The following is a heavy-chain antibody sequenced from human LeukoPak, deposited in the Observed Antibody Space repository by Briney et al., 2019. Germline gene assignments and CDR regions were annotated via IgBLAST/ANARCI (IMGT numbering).Heavy chain of an antibody. CDR2: INPDSGGT. CDR1: GYTFTGYY. Sequence: ASVKVSCKASGYTFTGYYMHWVRQAPGQGLECMGWINPDSGGTNYAQRFQGRVTMTRDTSITTAYMELSRLTSDDTAVYYCATVDTTTFDYWGQGTLVTVSS. V-gene: IGHV1-2*02. D-gene: IGHD5-18*01. J-gene: IGHJ4*02. CDR3: ATVDTTTFDY.